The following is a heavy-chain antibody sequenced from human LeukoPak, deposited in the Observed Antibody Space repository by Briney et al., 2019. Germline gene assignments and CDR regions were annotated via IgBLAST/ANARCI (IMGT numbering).Heavy chain of an antibody. CDR1: GGTFSSYA. CDR3: ARADGYAYYYMDV. CDR2: IIPMFETA. D-gene: IGHD3-16*01. Sequence: ASVKVSCKASGGTFSSYAISWVRQAPGQGLEWMGGIIPMFETANYAQKFQGRVTITTDESTSTAYMELSSLRSEDTAVYYCARADGYAYYYMDVWGKGTTVTVSS. V-gene: IGHV1-69*05. J-gene: IGHJ6*03.